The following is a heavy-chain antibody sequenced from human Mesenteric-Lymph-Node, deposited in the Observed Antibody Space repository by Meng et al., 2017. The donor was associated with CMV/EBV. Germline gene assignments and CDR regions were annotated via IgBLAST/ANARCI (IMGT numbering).Heavy chain of an antibody. CDR2: IYPGDSDT. CDR3: ARPGRDEYDWGLDC. Sequence: GESLKISCKGSGYSFTSATYKIAWVRQMPGKGLEWMGIIYPGDSDTRYSPSFQGQVTISADKSISTAYLQWSSLKASDTATYYCARPGRDEYDWGLDCWGQGTLVTVSS. D-gene: IGHD3-16*01. CDR1: GYSFTSATYK. J-gene: IGHJ4*02. V-gene: IGHV5-51*01.